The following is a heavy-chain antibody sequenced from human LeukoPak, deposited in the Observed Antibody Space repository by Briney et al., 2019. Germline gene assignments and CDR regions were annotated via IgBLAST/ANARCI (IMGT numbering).Heavy chain of an antibody. J-gene: IGHJ4*02. CDR1: GESIYSYY. V-gene: IGHV4-59*08. Sequence: PSETLSLTCTVSGESIYSYYWSWIRQSPGKGLEWIGYIYYSGSTKYNPSLKSRVIISVDTSKKQFSLKLSSVTAADTAVYYCARLPSDLGYFDYWGQGTLVTVSS. CDR3: ARLPSDLGYFDY. CDR2: IYYSGST. D-gene: IGHD3-3*01.